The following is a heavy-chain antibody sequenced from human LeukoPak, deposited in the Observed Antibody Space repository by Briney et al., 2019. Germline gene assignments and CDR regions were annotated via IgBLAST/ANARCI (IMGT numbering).Heavy chain of an antibody. CDR1: GYTFTTYG. Sequence: ASVKVSCKASGYTFTTYGITWVRQAPGQGLEWMGWISPYNGNTNYAQNLQGRVTMTTDTSTSTAYMELRSLRSDDTAVYYCARGCSPSSTTCYNYWGQGTLVTVSS. CDR2: ISPYNGNT. J-gene: IGHJ4*02. V-gene: IGHV1-18*01. CDR3: ARGCSPSSTTCYNY. D-gene: IGHD2-2*02.